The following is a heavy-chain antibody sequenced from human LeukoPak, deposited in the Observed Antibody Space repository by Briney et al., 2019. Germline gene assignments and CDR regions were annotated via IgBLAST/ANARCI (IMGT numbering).Heavy chain of an antibody. CDR1: GFTLSNYA. Sequence: GGSLRLSCAASGFTLSNYAMHWVRQAPGKGLEWVTVISTDGKDKKYADSVKGRFAISRDNSKNTLDLQMNSLRAEDTAVYYCAKDQKWGPANYYFDSWGQGTLVTVSS. CDR3: AKDQKWGPANYYFDS. D-gene: IGHD2-2*01. CDR2: ISTDGKDK. V-gene: IGHV3-30*18. J-gene: IGHJ4*02.